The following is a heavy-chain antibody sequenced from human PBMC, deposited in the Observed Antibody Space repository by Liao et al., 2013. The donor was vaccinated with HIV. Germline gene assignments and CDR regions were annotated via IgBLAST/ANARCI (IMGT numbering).Heavy chain of an antibody. V-gene: IGHV4-61*02. CDR2: IYISGST. J-gene: IGHJ6*03. CDR1: GGSISSGDYY. Sequence: QVQLQESGPGLVKPSETLSLTCTVSGGSISSGDYYWSWIRQPAGKGLEWIGRIYISGSTYYNPSLKSRVTISVDTSKNQFSLKLSSVTAADTAVYYCARDETAAGYYYYYYMDVWARDHGHRLL. D-gene: IGHD6-13*01. CDR3: ARDETAAGYYYYYYMDV.